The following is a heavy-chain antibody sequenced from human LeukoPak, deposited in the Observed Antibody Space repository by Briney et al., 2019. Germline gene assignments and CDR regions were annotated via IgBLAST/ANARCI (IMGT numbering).Heavy chain of an antibody. Sequence: GGSLRLSCAASGFTFSSYWMSWVRQAPGKRLEWVANMNIDGSEKYYVDSAKGRFTISRDNARNSVYLQMNSLRVEDTAVYYCARDPVEWELLLDYWGQGTLVTVSS. D-gene: IGHD1-26*01. CDR1: GFTFSSYW. J-gene: IGHJ4*02. CDR3: ARDPVEWELLLDY. V-gene: IGHV3-7*01. CDR2: MNIDGSEK.